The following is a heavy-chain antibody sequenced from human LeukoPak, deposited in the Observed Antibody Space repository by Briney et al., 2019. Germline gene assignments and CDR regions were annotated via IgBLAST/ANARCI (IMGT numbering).Heavy chain of an antibody. CDR3: ARGIAPLRYFDWLPHSYFDY. Sequence: ASVKVSCKASGYTFTGYYMHWVRQAPGQGLEWMGWINPNSGGTNYAQKFRGRVTMTRDTSISTAYMELSRLRSDDTAVYYCARGIAPLRYFDWLPHSYFDYWGQGTLVTVSS. CDR1: GYTFTGYY. V-gene: IGHV1-2*02. CDR2: INPNSGGT. D-gene: IGHD3-9*01. J-gene: IGHJ4*02.